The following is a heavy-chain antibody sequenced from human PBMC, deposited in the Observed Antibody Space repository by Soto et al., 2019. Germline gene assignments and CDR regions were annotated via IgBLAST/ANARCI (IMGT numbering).Heavy chain of an antibody. CDR1: GYTFTSYG. V-gene: IGHV1-18*01. D-gene: IGHD2-2*01. Sequence: QVQLVQSGAEVKKPGASVKVSCKASGYTFTSYGISWVRQAPGQGLEGMGWISAYNGNTNYAQKLQGRVTMTTDTSTSTAYMELRSLRSDDTAVYYCARMRRYCSSTSCYLFDPWGQGTLVTVSS. CDR2: ISAYNGNT. CDR3: ARMRRYCSSTSCYLFDP. J-gene: IGHJ5*02.